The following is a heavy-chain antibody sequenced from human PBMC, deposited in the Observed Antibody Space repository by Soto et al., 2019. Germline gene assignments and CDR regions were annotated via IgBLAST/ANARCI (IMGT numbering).Heavy chain of an antibody. Sequence: ASVKVSCKASGYTLTGYPMQWRRQARGQRLEWMGWINADSGGTNYAQKFQGWVTMTRDTSISTAYMELSRLRSDDTAVYYCASAIGQRFGDNDGMDVWGQGTTVTVSS. CDR1: GYTLTGYP. CDR2: INADSGGT. CDR3: ASAIGQRFGDNDGMDV. D-gene: IGHD3-10*01. V-gene: IGHV1-2*04. J-gene: IGHJ6*02.